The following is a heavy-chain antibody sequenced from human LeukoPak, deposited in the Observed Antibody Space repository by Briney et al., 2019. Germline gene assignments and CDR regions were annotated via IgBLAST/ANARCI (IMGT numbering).Heavy chain of an antibody. CDR1: GGSNSSGGCY. CDR3: ARDTSSGDYGGFDP. CDR2: VYYSGST. D-gene: IGHD4-17*01. Sequence: SETLSLTCTVSGGSNSSGGCYWSWIRQPPGKALEWIGYVYYSGSTYYNPSLKSRVTISVDTSKNQFSLKLSSVTAADTAVYYCARDTSSGDYGGFDPWGQGTLVTVSS. J-gene: IGHJ5*02. V-gene: IGHV4-31*03.